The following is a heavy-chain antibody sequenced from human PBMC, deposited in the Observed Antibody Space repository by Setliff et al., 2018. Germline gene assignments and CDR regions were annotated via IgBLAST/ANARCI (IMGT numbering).Heavy chain of an antibody. Sequence: ASVKVSCKASGYTLTNYYLHCVRQAPGQGLEWMGIINPSGGLTRYAQKFQGRVTMTRDTSTSTVYMEVISLRSEDTAVYFCARDRFYNSWSGTSITAPHDAFDIWGQGTMVTVSS. J-gene: IGHJ3*02. CDR1: GYTLTNYY. D-gene: IGHD3-3*01. CDR3: ARDRFYNSWSGTSITAPHDAFDI. V-gene: IGHV1-46*03. CDR2: INPSGGLT.